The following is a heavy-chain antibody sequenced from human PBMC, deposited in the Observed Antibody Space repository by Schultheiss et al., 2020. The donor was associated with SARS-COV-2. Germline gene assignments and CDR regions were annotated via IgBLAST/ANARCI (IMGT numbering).Heavy chain of an antibody. D-gene: IGHD4-17*01. J-gene: IGHJ4*02. Sequence: SCTVSGGSISSGGYYWSWIRQHPGKGLEWIGYIYYSGSTYYNPSLKSRVTISVDTSKNQFSLKLSSVTAADTAVYYCARDYYGRQIDYWGQGTLVTVSS. CDR1: GGSISSGGYY. CDR2: IYYSGST. CDR3: ARDYYGRQIDY. V-gene: IGHV4-31*03.